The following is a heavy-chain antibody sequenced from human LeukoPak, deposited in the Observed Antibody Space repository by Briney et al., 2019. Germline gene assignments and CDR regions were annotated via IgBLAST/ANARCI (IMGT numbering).Heavy chain of an antibody. CDR3: AREANYGGGFDY. CDR2: ISYDGSNK. D-gene: IGHD4-23*01. J-gene: IGHJ4*02. Sequence: SCKASGYTFTSYGISWVRQAPGKGLEWVAVISYDGSNKYYADSVKGRFTISRDNSKNTLYLQMNSLRAEDTAVYYCAREANYGGGFDYWGQGTLVTVSS. V-gene: IGHV3-30-3*01. CDR1: GYTFTSYG.